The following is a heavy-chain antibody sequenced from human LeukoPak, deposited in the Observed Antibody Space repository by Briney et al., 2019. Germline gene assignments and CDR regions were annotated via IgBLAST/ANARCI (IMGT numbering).Heavy chain of an antibody. Sequence: GGSLRLSCAASGFTFSSYAMSWVRQAPGKGLEWVSAISGSGGSTYYADSVKGRFTISRDNFKNTLYLQMNSLRAEDTAVYYCAKAANEFGELLFFFYFDYWGQGTLVTVSS. D-gene: IGHD3-10*01. CDR1: GFTFSSYA. J-gene: IGHJ4*02. V-gene: IGHV3-23*01. CDR3: AKAANEFGELLFFFYFDY. CDR2: ISGSGGST.